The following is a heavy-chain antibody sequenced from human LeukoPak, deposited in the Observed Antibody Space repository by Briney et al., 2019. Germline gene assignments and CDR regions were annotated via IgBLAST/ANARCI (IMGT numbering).Heavy chain of an antibody. CDR1: GFTLSSYA. CDR2: LRDSGDTT. V-gene: IGHV3-23*01. Sequence: GGSLRLSCAASGFTLSSYAMSWVRQVPGKGLEWVSALRDSGDTTYYADSVKGRFTISRDNSKNTLYLQMNSLRAEDTAVYYCAKDGVPSRYFGRNYFDYWGQGTLVTVSS. D-gene: IGHD2-8*01. CDR3: AKDGVPSRYFGRNYFDY. J-gene: IGHJ4*02.